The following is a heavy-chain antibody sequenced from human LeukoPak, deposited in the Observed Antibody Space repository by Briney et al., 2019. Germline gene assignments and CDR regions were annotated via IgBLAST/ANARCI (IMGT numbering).Heavy chain of an antibody. CDR1: GGSISSGNW. D-gene: IGHD3-10*01. CDR2: IYHSGST. J-gene: IGHJ3*02. Sequence: SETLSLTCAVSGGSISSGNWWSWVRQPPGKGLEWIGEIYHSGSTNYNPSLKSRVTISVDRPKSHFSLKLSSVTAADTAVYYCARPGIGGAFDIWGQGTMVTVYS. CDR3: ARPGIGGAFDI. V-gene: IGHV4-4*02.